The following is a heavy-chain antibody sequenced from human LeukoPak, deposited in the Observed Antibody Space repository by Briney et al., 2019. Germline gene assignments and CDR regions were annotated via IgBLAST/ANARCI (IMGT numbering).Heavy chain of an antibody. V-gene: IGHV1-69*13. J-gene: IGHJ4*02. D-gene: IGHD3-22*01. CDR3: ARGWDYDSGGRPTAYVY. CDR2: IIPLFGTA. CDR1: GGTFSSYA. Sequence: SVKVSCKASGGTFSSYAISWVRQAPGPGLEWMGGIIPLFGTANYAQKFQGRVTITADESTSTVYMELKSLKSEDTAVYYCARGWDYDSGGRPTAYVYWGQGTLVTVSS.